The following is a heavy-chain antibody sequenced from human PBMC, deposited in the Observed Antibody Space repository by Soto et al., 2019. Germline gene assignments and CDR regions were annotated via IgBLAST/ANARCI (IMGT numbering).Heavy chain of an antibody. Sequence: ASVRVSCKASGYSFTSYAMHWVRQAPGQRLEWMGWINAGNGNTKYSQKFQGRVTITRDTSASTAYMELSGLRSEDTAVYYCARTRYSSGWYLVYWGQGTLVTVSS. CDR1: GYSFTSYA. D-gene: IGHD6-19*01. CDR3: ARTRYSSGWYLVY. CDR2: INAGNGNT. J-gene: IGHJ4*02. V-gene: IGHV1-3*01.